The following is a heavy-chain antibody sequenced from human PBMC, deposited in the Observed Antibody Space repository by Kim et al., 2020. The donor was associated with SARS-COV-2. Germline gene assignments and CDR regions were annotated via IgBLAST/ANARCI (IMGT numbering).Heavy chain of an antibody. Sequence: ASVKVSCKASGYTFTGYNMHWVRQAPGQGLEWMGRISPNTGGTQYAQKFQGRLTMTSDTSIRTAHMELSSLGSDDTAVYYCAREPGGSDGYWGQGTLVTVSS. CDR1: GYTFTGYN. J-gene: IGHJ4*02. CDR3: AREPGGSDGY. CDR2: ISPNTGGT. D-gene: IGHD3-16*01. V-gene: IGHV1-2*06.